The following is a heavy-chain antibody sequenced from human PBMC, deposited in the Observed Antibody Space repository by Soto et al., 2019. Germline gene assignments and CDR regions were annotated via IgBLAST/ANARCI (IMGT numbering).Heavy chain of an antibody. D-gene: IGHD3-22*01. Sequence: SETLSLTCTVSGGSISSGDYYWSWIRQPPGKGLEWIGYIYYSGSTYYNPSLKSRVTISVDTSKNQFSLKLSSVTAADTAVYYCARDRGADYYDSSGPPPAFDIWGQATMVTVSS. CDR1: GGSISSGDYY. CDR3: ARDRGADYYDSSGPPPAFDI. CDR2: IYYSGST. V-gene: IGHV4-30-4*01. J-gene: IGHJ3*02.